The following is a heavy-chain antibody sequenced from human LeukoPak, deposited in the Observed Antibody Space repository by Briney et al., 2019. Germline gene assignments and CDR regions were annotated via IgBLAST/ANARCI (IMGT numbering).Heavy chain of an antibody. CDR3: STPSRTEDGDYGVC. CDR1: GVIFSNFA. J-gene: IGHJ4*02. D-gene: IGHD4-17*01. CDR2: IIPILDLV. Sequence: ASVKVSCKASGVIFSNFAFNWVRQAPGHGLEWMGRIIPILDLVHYTQKFQGRRTITADKSTNTSYMELTSLTAEDTAVYYCSTPSRTEDGDYGVCWGQGTLVTVSS. V-gene: IGHV1-69*04.